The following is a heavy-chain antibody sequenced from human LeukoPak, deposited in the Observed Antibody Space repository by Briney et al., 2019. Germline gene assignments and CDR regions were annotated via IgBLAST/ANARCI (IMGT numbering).Heavy chain of an antibody. D-gene: IGHD4-17*01. V-gene: IGHV3-30*18. J-gene: IGHJ4*02. Sequence: GGSLRLSCAASGFTFSSYGMHWVRQAPGKGLEWVAVISYDGSNKYYADSVKGRFTISRDNSKNTLYLQMNSLRAEDTAVYYCAKDHDSGDLDYWGQGTLVTVSS. CDR1: GFTFSSYG. CDR3: AKDHDSGDLDY. CDR2: ISYDGSNK.